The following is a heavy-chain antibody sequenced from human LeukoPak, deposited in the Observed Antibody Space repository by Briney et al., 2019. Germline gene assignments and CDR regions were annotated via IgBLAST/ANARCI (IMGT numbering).Heavy chain of an antibody. CDR2: IYYSGST. CDR1: GVSISSGDYY. J-gene: IGHJ4*02. Sequence: KPSETLSLTCTVSGVSISSGDYYWSWLRQPPGKGLEWIGYIYYSGSTYSHPSLKSRVTISVDTSKNQFSLKLSSVTAADTAVYYCARKNSTLNFDYWGQGTLVTVSS. D-gene: IGHD2-2*01. V-gene: IGHV4-30-4*01. CDR3: ARKNSTLNFDY.